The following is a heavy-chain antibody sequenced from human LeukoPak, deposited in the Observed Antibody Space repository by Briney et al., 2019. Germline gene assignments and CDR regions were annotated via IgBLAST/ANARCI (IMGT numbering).Heavy chain of an antibody. CDR1: GGSISSGNYY. V-gene: IGHV4-39*07. D-gene: IGHD1-26*01. Sequence: PSETLSLTCTVSGGSISSGNYYWSWIRQPPGKGLEWIGEINHSGSTNYNPSLKSRVTISVDTSKNQFSLKLSSVTAADPAVYYCASGGATTSPGDYWGQGTLVTVSS. CDR2: INHSGST. J-gene: IGHJ4*02. CDR3: ASGGATTSPGDY.